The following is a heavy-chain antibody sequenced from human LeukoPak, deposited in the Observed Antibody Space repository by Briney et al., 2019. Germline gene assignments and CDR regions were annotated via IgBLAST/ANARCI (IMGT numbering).Heavy chain of an antibody. D-gene: IGHD3-10*01. Sequence: ASVKVSCKASGGTFSSYAISWVRQAPGQGLEWMGGIIPIFGTANYAQKFQGRVTITADESTSTAYMELSSLRSEDTAVYYCARITMVRGVIFDWYFDLWGRGTLVTVSS. CDR2: IIPIFGTA. CDR1: GGTFSSYA. J-gene: IGHJ2*01. V-gene: IGHV1-69*13. CDR3: ARITMVRGVIFDWYFDL.